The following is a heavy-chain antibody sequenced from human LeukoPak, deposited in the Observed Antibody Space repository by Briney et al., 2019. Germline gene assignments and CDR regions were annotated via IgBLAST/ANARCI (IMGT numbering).Heavy chain of an antibody. D-gene: IGHD3-10*01. CDR3: STDYTPRYYAAGQLD. V-gene: IGHV1-69*13. J-gene: IGHJ4*02. CDR2: IIPILGTP. CDR1: AYTFTNYG. Sequence: SVHVSCKASAYTFTNYGINWVRQAPGQGLEWMGGIIPILGTPKYAQKFHGRVTITADESTSTVYMAVSSLRSEDTAVYYCSTDYTPRYYAAGQLDGGQGTRVTVSS.